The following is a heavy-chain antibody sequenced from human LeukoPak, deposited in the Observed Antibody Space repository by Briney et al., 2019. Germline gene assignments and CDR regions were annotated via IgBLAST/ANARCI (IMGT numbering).Heavy chain of an antibody. CDR1: GGTFSSYA. V-gene: IGHV1-69*05. CDR3: ARGGHNYGYSYFDY. CDR2: IIPIFGTT. J-gene: IGHJ4*02. D-gene: IGHD5-18*01. Sequence: ASVKVSCKASGGTFSSYAISWVRQAPGQGLEWMGRIIPIFGTTNYAQKFQGRVTITTDESTSTVYMELSSPRSEDTAVYYCARGGHNYGYSYFDYWGQGTLVTVSS.